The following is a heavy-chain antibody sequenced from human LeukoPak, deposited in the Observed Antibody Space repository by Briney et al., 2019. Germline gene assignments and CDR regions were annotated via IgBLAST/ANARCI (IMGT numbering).Heavy chain of an antibody. J-gene: IGHJ3*02. CDR2: ISGSGGST. Sequence: GGSLRLSCAASGFIFSSYAMSWVRHAPAKGLEGVSDISGSGGSTYYADSVKGRFTIYRDNSKNTLYLQMNSLRAVDTAVYYCAKDQYYYDSSGYYPDAFDIWGQGTIVTVSS. V-gene: IGHV3-23*01. CDR1: GFIFSSYA. D-gene: IGHD3-22*01. CDR3: AKDQYYYDSSGYYPDAFDI.